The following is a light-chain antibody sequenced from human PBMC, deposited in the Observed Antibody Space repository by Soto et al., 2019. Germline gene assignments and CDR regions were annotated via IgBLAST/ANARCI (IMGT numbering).Light chain of an antibody. CDR1: SSDVGGFNY. CDR2: DVS. CDR3: CPYAGSYTWV. V-gene: IGLV2-11*01. Sequence: QSALTQPRSLSGSPGQSVTISCTGTSSDVGGFNYVSWYQQHPGKAPKLVIYDVSKRPSGVPDRFSGSKSGNTASLTISGLQAEDEADYYCCPYAGSYTWVFGGGTKLTVL. J-gene: IGLJ3*02.